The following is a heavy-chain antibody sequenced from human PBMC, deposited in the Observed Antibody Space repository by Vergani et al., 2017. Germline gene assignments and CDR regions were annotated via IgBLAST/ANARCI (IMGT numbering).Heavy chain of an antibody. CDR3: AGAVGGNRYGGYVGWFGA. V-gene: IGHV3-11*05. D-gene: IGHD5-12*01. CDR1: GFTFSDYY. Sequence: QVQLVESGGGLVKPGGSLRLSCAASGFTFSDYYMSWIRQAPGKGLEWVSYISSSSSYTNYADSLKGRFTISRDNAKNSLYLQMNSLRAEDTAVYYCAGAVGGNRYGGYVGWFGAWGQGTLVTVSS. CDR2: ISSSSSYT. J-gene: IGHJ5*02.